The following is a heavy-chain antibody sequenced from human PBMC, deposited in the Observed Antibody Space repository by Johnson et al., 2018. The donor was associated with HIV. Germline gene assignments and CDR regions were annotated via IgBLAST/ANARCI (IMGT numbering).Heavy chain of an antibody. Sequence: QVQLVESGGGVVQPGRSLRLSCAASGFTFSSYAMHWVRQAPGKGLEWVAVISYNGSNEYYADSVKGRFTISRDNPKNTLYLQVNSLRPEDTAIYYCARDRITYYDFWSGSGGAFDIWGQGTMVTVSS. V-gene: IGHV3-30*04. CDR2: ISYNGSNE. CDR1: GFTFSSYA. CDR3: ARDRITYYDFWSGSGGAFDI. D-gene: IGHD3-3*01. J-gene: IGHJ3*02.